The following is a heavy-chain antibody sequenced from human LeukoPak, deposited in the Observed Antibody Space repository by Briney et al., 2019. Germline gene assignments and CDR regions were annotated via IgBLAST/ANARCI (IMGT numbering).Heavy chain of an antibody. CDR2: INQDGSEK. CDR1: GLTFRSFW. D-gene: IGHD5-24*01. Sequence: GGSLRLSCAVSGLTFRSFWMSWVRQAPGKGLEWVANINQDGSEKYFVDSVRGRFTISRDNSKNSLHLEMNTLGAEDTALYYCARERDGRFFDYWGQGTLVTVSS. J-gene: IGHJ4*02. V-gene: IGHV3-7*01. CDR3: ARERDGRFFDY.